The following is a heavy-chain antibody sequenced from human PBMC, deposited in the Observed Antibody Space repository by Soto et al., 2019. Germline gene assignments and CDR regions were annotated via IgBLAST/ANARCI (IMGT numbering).Heavy chain of an antibody. D-gene: IGHD5-12*01. CDR3: ARGTIVATMVAFDI. J-gene: IGHJ3*02. CDR2: INPNSGGT. CDR1: GYNFTGYY. Sequence: GGSVKVSCKASGYNFTGYYMHWVRQAPGQGLEWMGWINPNSGGTNYAQKFQGRVTMTRDTSISTAHMELRRLRSDDTAVYYCARGTIVATMVAFDIWGQGTMVTVSS. V-gene: IGHV1-2*02.